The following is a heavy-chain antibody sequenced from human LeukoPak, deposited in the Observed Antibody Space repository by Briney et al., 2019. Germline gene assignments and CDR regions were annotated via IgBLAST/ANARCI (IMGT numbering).Heavy chain of an antibody. CDR1: GGSFSGYY. J-gene: IGHJ4*02. V-gene: IGHV4-34*01. CDR3: ATRGIVGATTVGYYFDY. CDR2: INHSGST. Sequence: SETLSLTCAVYGGSFSGYYWSWIRQPPGKGLEWIGEINHSGSTNYNPSLKSRVTISVDTFKNQFSLKLSSVTAADTAVYYCATRGIVGATTVGYYFDYWGQGTLVTVSS. D-gene: IGHD1-26*01.